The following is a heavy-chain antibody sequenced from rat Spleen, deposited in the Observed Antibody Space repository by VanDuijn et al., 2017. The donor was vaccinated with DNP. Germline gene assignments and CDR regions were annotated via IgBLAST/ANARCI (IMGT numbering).Heavy chain of an antibody. CDR1: GFTFSDYN. J-gene: IGHJ2*01. Sequence: EVQLVESGGGLVQPGRSLKLSCAASGFTFSDYNMAWVRQVPKKGLEWVATITYDGSSTYYRDSVKGRFTISRDNAKSTLYLQMDSLRSEDTATYYCARSALLQWCYFDYWGQGVMVTVSS. CDR2: ITYDGSST. CDR3: ARSALLQWCYFDY. V-gene: IGHV5-7*01. D-gene: IGHD1-1*01.